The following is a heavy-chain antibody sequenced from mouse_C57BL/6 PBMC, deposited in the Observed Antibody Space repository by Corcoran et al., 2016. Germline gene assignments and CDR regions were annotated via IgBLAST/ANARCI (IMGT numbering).Heavy chain of an antibody. J-gene: IGHJ2*01. V-gene: IGHV1-76*01. Sequence: QVQLKQSGAELVRPGASVKLSCKASGYTFTDYYINWVKQRPGQGLEWIARIYPGSGNTYYNEKFKGKATFTADTSSNTAYMQLSSLTTEDSAIYYCAGHYFDYWGQGTTLTVSS. CDR1: GYTFTDYY. D-gene: IGHD3-3*01. CDR2: IYPGSGNT. CDR3: AGHYFDY.